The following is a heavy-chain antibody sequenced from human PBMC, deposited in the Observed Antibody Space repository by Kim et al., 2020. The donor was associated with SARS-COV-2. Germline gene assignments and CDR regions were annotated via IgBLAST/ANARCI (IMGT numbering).Heavy chain of an antibody. D-gene: IGHD5-18*01. CDR3: ARYVDTAMELLGDGMDV. CDR2: IYPGDSDT. Sequence: GESLKISCKGSGYSFTSYWIGWVRQMLGKGLEWMGIIYPGDSDTRYSPSFQGQVTISADKSISTAYLQWSSLKASDTAMYYCARYVDTAMELLGDGMDVWGQGTTVTVSS. V-gene: IGHV5-51*01. CDR1: GYSFTSYW. J-gene: IGHJ6*02.